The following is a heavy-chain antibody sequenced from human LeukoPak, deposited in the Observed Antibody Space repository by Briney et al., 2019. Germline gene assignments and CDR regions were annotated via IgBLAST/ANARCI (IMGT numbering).Heavy chain of an antibody. V-gene: IGHV3-23*01. D-gene: IGHD3-16*01. CDR3: AKETSAYRYLDY. J-gene: IGHJ4*02. Sequence: GRSLRLSCAASGFTFSSYGMHWVRQGPGKGLEWVSTISCSGSYTYYADSVKGRFTISRDNSKNTLYLQMNSLRAEDMAVYHCAKETSAYRYLDYWGQGTLVTVSS. CDR2: ISCSGSYT. CDR1: GFTFSSYG.